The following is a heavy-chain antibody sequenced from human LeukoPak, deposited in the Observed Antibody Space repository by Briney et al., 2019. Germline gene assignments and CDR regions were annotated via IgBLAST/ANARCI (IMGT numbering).Heavy chain of an antibody. CDR3: ARGRRYSSSGYWFDP. CDR1: GYTFTSYD. J-gene: IGHJ5*02. Sequence: EASVKVSCKASGYTFTSYDINWVRQATGQGLEWMGWMNPNSGNTGYAQKFQGRVTITRNTSISTAYMELSSLRSEDTAVYYCARGRRYSSSGYWFDPWGQGTLVTVSS. D-gene: IGHD6-6*01. V-gene: IGHV1-8*03. CDR2: MNPNSGNT.